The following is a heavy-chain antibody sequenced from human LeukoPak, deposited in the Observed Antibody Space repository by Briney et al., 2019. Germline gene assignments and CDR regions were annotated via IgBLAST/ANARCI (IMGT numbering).Heavy chain of an antibody. CDR1: GFTFSSYG. CDR2: IRYDGTKT. V-gene: IGHV3-33*08. Sequence: GGTLRLSCAASGFTFSSYGMNWVRQAPGKGLEWVAFIRYDGTKTYYADSVKGRFTISRDNAKNSLYLQMNSLRAEDTAVYYCASDLVGLGYWGQGTLVTVSS. CDR3: ASDLVGLGY. J-gene: IGHJ4*02. D-gene: IGHD3-3*01.